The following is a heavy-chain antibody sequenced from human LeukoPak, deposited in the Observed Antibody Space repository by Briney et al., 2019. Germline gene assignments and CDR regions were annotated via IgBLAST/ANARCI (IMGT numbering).Heavy chain of an antibody. CDR2: IYYSGST. V-gene: IGHV4-61*05. D-gene: IGHD6-13*01. CDR3: ARHGSSWYYFDY. CDR1: GGSISSSSYY. Sequence: SETLSLTCTVSGGSISSSSYYWSWIRQPPGKGLEWIGYIYYSGSTNYNPSLKSRVTISVDTSKNQFSLKLSSVTAADTAVYYCARHGSSWYYFDYWGQGTLVTVSS. J-gene: IGHJ4*02.